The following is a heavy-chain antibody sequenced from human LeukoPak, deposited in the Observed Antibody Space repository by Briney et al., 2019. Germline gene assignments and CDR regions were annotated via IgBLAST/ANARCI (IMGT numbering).Heavy chain of an antibody. CDR2: INPNSGDT. Sequence: GASVKVSCKASGYTFTGNYMHWVRQAPGQGLEWMGWINPNSGDTNFAQKFQGRVTMTRDTAISTAYMELSRLTSDDTAVYYCARGAIPALVLRFLEWLSSYGMDVWGQGTAVTVSS. CDR3: ARGAIPALVLRFLEWLSSYGMDV. V-gene: IGHV1-2*02. D-gene: IGHD3-3*01. CDR1: GYTFTGNY. J-gene: IGHJ6*02.